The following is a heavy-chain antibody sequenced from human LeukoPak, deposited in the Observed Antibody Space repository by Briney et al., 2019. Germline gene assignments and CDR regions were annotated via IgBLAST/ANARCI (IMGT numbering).Heavy chain of an antibody. J-gene: IGHJ4*02. CDR3: ARDLGSRYYFDY. V-gene: IGHV3-30*02. Sequence: GGSLRLSCAASGFTFSGYSMHWVRQAPGKGLEWVAFIRYDGSNKYYADSVKGRFTISRDNSKNTLYLQMNSLRAEDTAVYYCARDLGSRYYFDYWGQGTLVTVSS. CDR1: GFTFSGYS. CDR2: IRYDGSNK. D-gene: IGHD7-27*01.